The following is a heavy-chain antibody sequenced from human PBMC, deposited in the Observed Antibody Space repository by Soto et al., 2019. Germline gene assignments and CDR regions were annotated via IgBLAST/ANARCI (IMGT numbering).Heavy chain of an antibody. D-gene: IGHD3-10*01. CDR2: ISGGGAAT. V-gene: IGHV3-23*01. J-gene: IGHJ2*01. CDR1: GFTFSGYA. CDR3: ARKVSGSTGRPDLWYFDL. Sequence: EVQLLDSGGGLVQPGGSLRLSCAASGFTFSGYALTWVRQAPGKGLEWVSAISGGGAATFYADSVKGRFTISRDNSKNTLYLPMNTLRAEETAVYYCARKVSGSTGRPDLWYFDLWGRGTLVTVSS.